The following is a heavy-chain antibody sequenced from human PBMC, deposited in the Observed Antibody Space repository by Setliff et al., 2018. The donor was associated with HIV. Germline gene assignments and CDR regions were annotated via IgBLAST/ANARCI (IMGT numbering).Heavy chain of an antibody. CDR1: GFTFSDFW. Sequence: PGGSLRLSCAASGFTFSDFWMYWVRQAPGKGLEWVANISPEGNKKYYVGSVKGRFTSSRDNAKSSLFLQMSGLRPEDTAVYYCARVLLRTNPLYGVASIWLDPWGQGTLVTVSS. D-gene: IGHD2-8*01. V-gene: IGHV3-7*03. J-gene: IGHJ5*02. CDR2: ISPEGNKK. CDR3: ARVLLRTNPLYGVASIWLDP.